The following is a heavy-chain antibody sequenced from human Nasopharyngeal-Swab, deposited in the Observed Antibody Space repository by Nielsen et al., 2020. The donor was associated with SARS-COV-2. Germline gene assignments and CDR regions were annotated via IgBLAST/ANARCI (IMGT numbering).Heavy chain of an antibody. CDR2: MNPNSGNT. J-gene: IGHJ3*02. V-gene: IGHV1-8*01. D-gene: IGHD2-2*01. CDR3: ARAVEFCSSTSCYSSAFDI. Sequence: WVRQVPGQGLEWMGWMNPNSGNTGYAQKFQGRVTMTRNTSISTAYMELSSLRSEDTAVYYCARAVEFCSSTSCYSSAFDIWGQGTMVTVSS.